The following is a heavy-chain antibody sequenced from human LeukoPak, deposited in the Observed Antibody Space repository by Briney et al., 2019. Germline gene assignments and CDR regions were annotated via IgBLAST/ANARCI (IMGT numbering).Heavy chain of an antibody. CDR3: SKEAVRGPNYFDY. D-gene: IGHD3-16*01. J-gene: IGHJ4*02. V-gene: IGHV4-31*03. CDR2: IYYSGST. Sequence: SQTLSLTCTVSGGSISSGCYYWSWIRQHPGKGLEWIGYIYYSGSTYYNPSLKSRVTISVDTSKNQFSLKLSSVTAADTAVYYCSKEAVRGPNYFDYWGQGTLATVSS. CDR1: GGSISSGCYY.